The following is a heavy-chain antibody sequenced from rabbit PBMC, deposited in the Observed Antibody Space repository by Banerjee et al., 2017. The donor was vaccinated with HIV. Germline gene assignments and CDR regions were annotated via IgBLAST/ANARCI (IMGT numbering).Heavy chain of an antibody. V-gene: IGHV1S40*01. CDR1: GFSFSSGYD. Sequence: QQLVESGGGLVKPGASLTLTCKASGFSFSSGYDMCWVRQAPGKGLEWIASIYTASSGSTYYASWAKGRFTISKTSSTTLTLRMTSLTAADTATYFCTTELTGNVNFWGQGTLVTVS. CDR2: IYTASSGST. J-gene: IGHJ3*01. CDR3: TTELTGNVNF. D-gene: IGHD7-1*01.